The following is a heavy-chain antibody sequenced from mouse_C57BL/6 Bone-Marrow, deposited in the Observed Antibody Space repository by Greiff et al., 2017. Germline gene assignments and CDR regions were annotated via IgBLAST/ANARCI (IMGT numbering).Heavy chain of an antibody. D-gene: IGHD2-10*02. CDR1: GYAFSSSW. J-gene: IGHJ4*01. CDR2: IYPGDGDT. CDR3: ARRGPSNPFYYAMDY. Sequence: VQLQQSGPELVKPGASVKISCKASGYAFSSSWMNWVKQRPGKGLEWIGRIYPGDGDTNYNGKFKGKATLTADTSSSTAYMQLSSLTSEDSAVYFCARRGPSNPFYYAMDYWGQGTSVTVSS. V-gene: IGHV1-82*01.